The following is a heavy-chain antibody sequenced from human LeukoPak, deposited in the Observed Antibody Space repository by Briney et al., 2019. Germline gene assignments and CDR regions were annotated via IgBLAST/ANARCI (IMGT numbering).Heavy chain of an antibody. CDR1: GGTISSYA. J-gene: IGHJ4*02. CDR2: LIPIFGTA. V-gene: IGHV1-69*01. CDR3: ARGPPVSYSSGWYYFDY. Sequence: SVKVSCKASGGTISSYAISWVRQAPGQGLEWMGGLIPIFGTANYAQKFQGRVTITADESTSTAYMELSSLRSEDTAVYYCARGPPVSYSSGWYYFDYWGQGALVTVSS. D-gene: IGHD6-19*01.